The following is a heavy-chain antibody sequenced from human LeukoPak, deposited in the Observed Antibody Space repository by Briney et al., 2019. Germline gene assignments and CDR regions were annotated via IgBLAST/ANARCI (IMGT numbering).Heavy chain of an antibody. J-gene: IGHJ4*02. V-gene: IGHV4-39*07. CDR2: IYYSGST. Sequence: SETLSLTCTVSGGSISSSSYYWGWIRQPPGKGLEWIGSIYYSGSTYYNPSLKSRVTISVDTSKNQFSLKLSSVTAADTAVYYCARGVYYDYVWGGYYFGYWGQGTLVTVSS. D-gene: IGHD3-16*01. CDR3: ARGVYYDYVWGGYYFGY. CDR1: GGSISSSSYY.